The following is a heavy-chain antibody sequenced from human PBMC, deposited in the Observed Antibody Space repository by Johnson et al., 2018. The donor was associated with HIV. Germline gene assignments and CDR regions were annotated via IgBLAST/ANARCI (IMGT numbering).Heavy chain of an antibody. Sequence: VQLVESGGGLVQPGGSLRLSCAASGFTFSSYEMNWVRQAPGKGLEWVSYISSSGSIIFYADSVKGRFTISRDNAKNSLYLQMNSLRAEDTAVYYCARDHWYGYSYGSNDAFYIWGQGTMVTVSS. CDR2: ISSSGSII. CDR3: ARDHWYGYSYGSNDAFYI. J-gene: IGHJ3*02. V-gene: IGHV3-48*03. D-gene: IGHD5-18*01. CDR1: GFTFSSYE.